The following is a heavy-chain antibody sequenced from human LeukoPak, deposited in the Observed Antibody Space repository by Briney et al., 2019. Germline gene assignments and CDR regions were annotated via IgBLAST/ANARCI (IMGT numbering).Heavy chain of an antibody. V-gene: IGHV4-39*01. CDR3: ARRGSTLGGFDI. CDR1: GGSFSSSSYY. J-gene: IGHJ3*02. Sequence: SKTLSLTCTVSGGSFSSSSYYWGWIRQPPGKGLEWFGTIYYTGGTYYNPSLRSRVTISVDTSKNQFSLKLTSVTAADTAVYYCARRGSTLGGFDIWGQGTMVTVSS. D-gene: IGHD2-2*01. CDR2: IYYTGGT.